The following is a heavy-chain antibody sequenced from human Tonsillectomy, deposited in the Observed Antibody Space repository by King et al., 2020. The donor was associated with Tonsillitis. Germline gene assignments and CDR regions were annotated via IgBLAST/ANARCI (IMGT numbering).Heavy chain of an antibody. CDR1: GGSISSYY. Sequence: VQLQESGPGLVKPSETLSLTCTVSGGSISSYYWSWIRQPPGKGLGWIGYIYYSGSTNYNPSLKSRVTISVDTSKNQFSLKLSSVTAADTAVYYCARDLLLPRAFDIWGQGTMVTVSS. J-gene: IGHJ3*02. D-gene: IGHD3-22*01. V-gene: IGHV4-59*01. CDR2: IYYSGST. CDR3: ARDLLLPRAFDI.